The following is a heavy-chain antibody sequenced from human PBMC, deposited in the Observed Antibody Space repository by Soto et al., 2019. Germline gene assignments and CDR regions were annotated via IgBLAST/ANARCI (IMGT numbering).Heavy chain of an antibody. CDR2: TYYRSKWYN. V-gene: IGHV6-1*01. Sequence: SQTLSLTFAISGDSVSSNSAAWNWIRQSPSRGLEWLGRTYYRSKWYNDYAVSVKSRITINPDTSKNQFSLQLNSVTPEDTAVYYCAREWMVRGVKYYYYGMDVWGQGTTVTVSS. CDR3: AREWMVRGVKYYYYGMDV. J-gene: IGHJ6*02. D-gene: IGHD3-10*01. CDR1: GDSVSSNSAA.